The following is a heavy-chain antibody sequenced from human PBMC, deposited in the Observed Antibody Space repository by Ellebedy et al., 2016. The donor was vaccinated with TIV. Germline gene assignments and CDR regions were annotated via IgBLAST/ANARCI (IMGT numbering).Heavy chain of an antibody. CDR1: GASTRSYY. Sequence: SETLSLXXTVSGASTRSYYWSWIRQAAGKGLEWIGRIYGYGDTRYNPSLQSRVTMSVDTSKNQISLKLNSVTGADTALYFCARGPSDGTGYYYPHWGQGTLVIVSS. V-gene: IGHV4-4*07. D-gene: IGHD3-22*01. CDR2: IYGYGDT. CDR3: ARGPSDGTGYYYPH. J-gene: IGHJ4*02.